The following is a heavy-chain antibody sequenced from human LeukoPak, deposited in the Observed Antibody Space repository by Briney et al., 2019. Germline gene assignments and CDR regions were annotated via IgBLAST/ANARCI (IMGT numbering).Heavy chain of an antibody. Sequence: PGRSLRLSCAASGFTFSSYAMHWVRQAPGKGLEWVAVISYDGSNKYYADSVEGRFTISRDNSKNTLYLQMNSLRAEDTAVYYCATLVEMATIVFDYWGQGTLVTVSS. V-gene: IGHV3-30-3*01. D-gene: IGHD5-24*01. CDR2: ISYDGSNK. J-gene: IGHJ4*02. CDR3: ATLVEMATIVFDY. CDR1: GFTFSSYA.